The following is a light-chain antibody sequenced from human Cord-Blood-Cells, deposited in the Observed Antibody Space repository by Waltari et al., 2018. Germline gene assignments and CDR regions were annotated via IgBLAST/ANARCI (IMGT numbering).Light chain of an antibody. V-gene: IGLV2-8*01. CDR2: EVS. CDR1: SSDVDRYND. CDR3: SSYAGSNNYV. J-gene: IGLJ1*01. Sequence: QSALPQPPSASGSPGQSVTISCPGTSSDVDRYNDVSWYQQHPGKAPKLMIYEVSKRPSGVPDRFSGSKSGNTASLTVSGLQAEDEADYYCSSYAGSNNYVFGTGTKVTVL.